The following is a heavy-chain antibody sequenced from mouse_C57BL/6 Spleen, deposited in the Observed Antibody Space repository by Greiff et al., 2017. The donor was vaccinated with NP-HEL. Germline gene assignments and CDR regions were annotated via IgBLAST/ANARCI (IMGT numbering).Heavy chain of an antibody. CDR2: IYPRSGNT. J-gene: IGHJ4*01. CDR1: GYTFTSYG. V-gene: IGHV1-81*01. CDR3: ARKIYYGNYDYAMDY. Sequence: QVQLQQSGAELARPGASVKLSCKASGYTFTSYGISWVKQRTGQGLEWIGEIYPRSGNTYYNEKFKGKATLTADKSSSTAYMELRSLTSEDSAVYFCARKIYYGNYDYAMDYWGQGTSVTVSS. D-gene: IGHD2-1*01.